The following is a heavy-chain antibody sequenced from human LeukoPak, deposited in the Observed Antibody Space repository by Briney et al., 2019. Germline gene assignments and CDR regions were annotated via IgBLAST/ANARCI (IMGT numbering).Heavy chain of an antibody. D-gene: IGHD1-26*01. CDR1: GFTFSNYG. V-gene: IGHV3-30*02. Sequence: GGSLRLSCAASGFTFSNYGMHWVRQAPAKGLEWVAFIRYDESKTFYGDSVKGRFTVSRDNSKNTLYLQMNSMRAEDTAVYYCAKSHLPNSYSGTYYCDYWGQGTQVTVFS. J-gene: IGHJ4*02. CDR3: AKSHLPNSYSGTYYCDY. CDR2: IRYDESKT.